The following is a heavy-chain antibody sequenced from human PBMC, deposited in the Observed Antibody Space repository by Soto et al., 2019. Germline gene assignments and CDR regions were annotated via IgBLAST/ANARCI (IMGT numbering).Heavy chain of an antibody. J-gene: IGHJ4*02. CDR1: GFTFSSYA. CDR2: ISYDGSNK. CDR3: ARDTYFDY. V-gene: IGHV3-30-3*01. Sequence: VGSLRLSCAASGFTFSSYAMHWVRQAPGKGLEWVAVISYDGSNKYYADSVKGRFTISRDNSKNTLYLQMNSLRAEDTAVYYCARDTYFDYWGQGTLVTVSS.